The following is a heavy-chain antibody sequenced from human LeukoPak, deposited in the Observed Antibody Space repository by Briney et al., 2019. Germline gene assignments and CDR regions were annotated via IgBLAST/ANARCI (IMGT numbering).Heavy chain of an antibody. J-gene: IGHJ4*02. CDR3: VTPGPTVTGGFEY. CDR1: GFTFSSYS. CDR2: ISSSSSYI. V-gene: IGHV3-21*04. Sequence: GGSLRLSCAASGFTFSSYSMNWVRQAPGKGLEWVSSISSSSSYIYYADSVKGRFTISRDNSKNTLYLQMNSLRVEDTAVYYCVTPGPTVTGGFEYWGQGTLVTVSS. D-gene: IGHD4-17*01.